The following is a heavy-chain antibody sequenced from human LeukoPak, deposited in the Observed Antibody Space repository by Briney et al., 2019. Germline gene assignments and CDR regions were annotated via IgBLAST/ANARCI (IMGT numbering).Heavy chain of an antibody. J-gene: IGHJ4*02. CDR2: ISAYNGNT. V-gene: IGHV1-18*01. D-gene: IGHD1/OR15-1a*01. Sequence: ASVKVSCKASGYTFTSHGISWVREAPGQGLEWMGWISAYNGNTNYAQKLQGRVTMTTDTSTSTAYMELRSLRSDDTAVYYCARGRLDQGPFDYWGQGTLVTVSS. CDR1: GYTFTSHG. CDR3: ARGRLDQGPFDY.